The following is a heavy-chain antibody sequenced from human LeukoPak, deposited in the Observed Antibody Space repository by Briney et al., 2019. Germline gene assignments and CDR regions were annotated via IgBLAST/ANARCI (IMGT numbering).Heavy chain of an antibody. J-gene: IGHJ6*03. V-gene: IGHV4-34*01. D-gene: IGHD2-21*02. CDR3: ARGVCGGDCYTPGWRHYYYYYYMDV. CDR2: INHSGST. Sequence: TSETLSLTCAVYGGSFSGYYWSWIRQPPGKGLEWIGEINHSGSTNYNPSLKSRVTISVDTSKNQFSLKLSSVTAADTAVYYCARGVCGGDCYTPGWRHYYYYYYMDVWGKGTTVTVSS. CDR1: GGSFSGYY.